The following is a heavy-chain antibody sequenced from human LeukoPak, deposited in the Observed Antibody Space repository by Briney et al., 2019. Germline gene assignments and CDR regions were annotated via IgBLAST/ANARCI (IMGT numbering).Heavy chain of an antibody. J-gene: IGHJ4*02. Sequence: ASVKVSCKASGGSFSSYGISWVRQAPGQGLEWMGIINPSGGSTSYAQKFQGRVTMTTDTSTSTAYMELRSLRSDDTAVYYCARDNGNGDYGDYWGQGTLVTVSS. CDR2: INPSGGST. V-gene: IGHV1-46*01. D-gene: IGHD4-17*01. CDR3: ARDNGNGDYGDY. CDR1: GGSFSSYG.